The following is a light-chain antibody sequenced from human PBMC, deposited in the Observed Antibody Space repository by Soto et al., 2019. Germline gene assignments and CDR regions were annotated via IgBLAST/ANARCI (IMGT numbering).Light chain of an antibody. CDR1: QTIGRN. CDR3: QQYDNWPWT. Sequence: EIVLTQSPGTLSLSPWETATLSCRASQTIGRNYLAWYQQKPGQAPRLLIHGASTRAPGFPARFSGSGSGTDFTLTISSLQSEDFAVYYCQQYDNWPWTFGQGTKVDIK. J-gene: IGKJ1*01. CDR2: GAS. V-gene: IGKV3-15*01.